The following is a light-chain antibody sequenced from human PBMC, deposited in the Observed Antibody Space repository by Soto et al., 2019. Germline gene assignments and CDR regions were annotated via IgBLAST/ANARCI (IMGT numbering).Light chain of an antibody. CDR1: QSISTW. CDR2: GAS. J-gene: IGKJ3*01. Sequence: DIQMTQSPSTLSASVGDRVTITCRASQSISTWLAWYQQKPGKAPKLLIYGASCLESGVPSRFSGSGSGTEFTLTSSSLQPDDVATYYCQQYKNSLTFGPGTKVDIK. V-gene: IGKV1-5*01. CDR3: QQYKNSLT.